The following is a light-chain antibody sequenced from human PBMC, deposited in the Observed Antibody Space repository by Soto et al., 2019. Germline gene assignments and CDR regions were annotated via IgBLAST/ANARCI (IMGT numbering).Light chain of an antibody. J-gene: IGKJ1*01. CDR1: QSVSNNY. V-gene: IGKV3-20*01. Sequence: EIVLTQSPGTLSLSPGERATLSCRASQSVSNNYLAWYQQKPGQAPRLLIYGASNRATGIPDRFSGSGSGTDFTLTISRLEPEDFAVCYCQQYGSSQTFGQGTKVDI. CDR3: QQYGSSQT. CDR2: GAS.